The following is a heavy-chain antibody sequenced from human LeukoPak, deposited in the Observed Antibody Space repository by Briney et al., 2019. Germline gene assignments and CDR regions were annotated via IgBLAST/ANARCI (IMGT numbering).Heavy chain of an antibody. CDR1: GCSISSYY. CDR2: TYYSGST. V-gene: IGHV4-59*08. D-gene: IGHD2-15*01. CDR3: ARQSGHCSGGSCYFYYFDY. Sequence: SETLSLTCTVSGCSISSYYWSWIRQPPGKGLEWIGYTYYSGSTNYNPSLKSRVTISVDTSKNQFSLKLSSVTAADTAVYYCARQSGHCSGGSCYFYYFDYWGQGTLVTVSS. J-gene: IGHJ4*02.